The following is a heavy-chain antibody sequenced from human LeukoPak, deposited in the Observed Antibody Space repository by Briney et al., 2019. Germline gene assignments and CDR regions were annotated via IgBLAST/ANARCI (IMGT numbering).Heavy chain of an antibody. J-gene: IGHJ6*03. CDR1: GGSISSYY. Sequence: SETLSLTCTVSGGSISSYYWSWIRQPPGKGLEWIGYIYYSGSTNYNPSLKSRVTISVDTSKNQFSLKLSSVTAADTAVYYCARVPIVVVPAEGYYYYMDVWGKGTTVTVPS. CDR3: ARVPIVVVPAEGYYYYMDV. D-gene: IGHD2-2*01. V-gene: IGHV4-59*01. CDR2: IYYSGST.